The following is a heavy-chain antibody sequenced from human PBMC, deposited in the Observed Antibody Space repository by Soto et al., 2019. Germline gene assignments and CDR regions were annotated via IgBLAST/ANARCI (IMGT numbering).Heavy chain of an antibody. CDR3: ARSGDNYNRLDY. J-gene: IGHJ4*02. CDR2: SSNSGTFS. CDR1: GFTFSDYY. Sequence: PGGSLILSCEVSGFTFSDYYIIWIRQAPGKGLEWISYSSNSGTFSRYADSVKGRFSISIDNTKNLLYLQMNSLRAEDTAVYYCARSGDNYNRLDYWGQGTPVTVSS. D-gene: IGHD1-1*01. V-gene: IGHV3-11*06.